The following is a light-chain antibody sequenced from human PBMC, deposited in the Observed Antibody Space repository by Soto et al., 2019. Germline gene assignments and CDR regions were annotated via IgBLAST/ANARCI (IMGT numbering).Light chain of an antibody. CDR2: DAS. CDR3: QQRSNWPRT. CDR1: QSVSSY. Sequence: EIVLTQSPATLSSSPGERATLSCRASQSVSSYLAWYQQKPGQAPRLLIYDASNRATGIPARFSGSGSGTDFTLTISCLEPEEFAVYYCQQRSNWPRTFGQGTKVEIK. V-gene: IGKV3-11*01. J-gene: IGKJ1*01.